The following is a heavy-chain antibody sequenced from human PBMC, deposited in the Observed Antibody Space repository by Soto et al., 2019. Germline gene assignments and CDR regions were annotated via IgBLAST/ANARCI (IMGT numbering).Heavy chain of an antibody. J-gene: IGHJ4*02. CDR3: AISNTAMVPRFDY. Sequence: QVQLQESGPGLVKPSETLSLTCTVSGGSMSSYYWSWIRQPPGKGLEWIGYIYYSGSTNYNPSLKCRVTISGDTSRSQFSLKLSSVTAADTALYYCAISNTAMVPRFDYWGQGTLVIVSS. CDR2: IYYSGST. CDR1: GGSMSSYY. V-gene: IGHV4-59*08. D-gene: IGHD5-18*01.